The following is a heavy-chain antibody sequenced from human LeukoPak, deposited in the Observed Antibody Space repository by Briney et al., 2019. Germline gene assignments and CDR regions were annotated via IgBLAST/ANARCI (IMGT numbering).Heavy chain of an antibody. CDR3: ARDVSSTPNWEFDY. Sequence: ASVKVSCKTSGYTFADYFIHWVRQTPGQGLEWMGRINANSGVAEYEQKFQGRVTMTRDTSISTAYVEVNWLISDDTAIYYCARDVSSTPNWEFDYWGQGTLVTVSS. CDR1: GYTFADYF. D-gene: IGHD1-26*01. V-gene: IGHV1-2*06. CDR2: INANSGVA. J-gene: IGHJ4*02.